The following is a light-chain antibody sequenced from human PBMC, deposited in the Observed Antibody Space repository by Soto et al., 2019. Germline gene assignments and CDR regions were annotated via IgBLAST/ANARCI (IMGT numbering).Light chain of an antibody. J-gene: IGKJ4*01. CDR3: QQYDSYPT. CDR2: RAS. CDR1: QSISSW. V-gene: IGKV1-5*03. Sequence: DIQMTQSPSTLSASVGDRVTITCRASQSISSWLAWYQRKPGKAPKLLIYRASNLESGVPSRFSGSGSGTEFTLTISSLQPDDFATYYCQQYDSYPTFGGGTKVDIK.